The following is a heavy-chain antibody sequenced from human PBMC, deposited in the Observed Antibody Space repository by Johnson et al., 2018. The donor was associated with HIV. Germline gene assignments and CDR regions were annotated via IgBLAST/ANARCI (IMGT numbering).Heavy chain of an antibody. CDR1: GFTFTGCG. CDR3: SRDRTFRIGHWNSGPDGAFDI. J-gene: IGHJ3*02. Sequence: VQLVESGGGVVQPGRSLRLSCAASGFTFTGCGMHWVRQAPGKGLEWVSYISSSGSTIYYADSVKGRFTISRDNAKNSLYLPMNRLRAEDTAVYYCSRDRTFRIGHWNSGPDGAFDIWGQGTMVTVSS. V-gene: IGHV3-48*04. CDR2: ISSSGSTI. D-gene: IGHD1-7*01.